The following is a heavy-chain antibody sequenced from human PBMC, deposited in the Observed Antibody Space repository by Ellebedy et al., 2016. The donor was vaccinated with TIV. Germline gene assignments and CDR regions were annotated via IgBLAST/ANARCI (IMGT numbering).Heavy chain of an antibody. J-gene: IGHJ4*02. CDR1: GLIFKNTW. CDR2: SKSKADGGAT. Sequence: GESLKISCVASGLIFKNTWMSWVRQAPGKGLEWVGRSKSKADGGATDLAAPVRGRLTISRDDSKDTLYLQMNSLKTEDTAVYYCTKNLRWEDQKDYWGQGTLVTVSS. D-gene: IGHD1-26*01. CDR3: TKNLRWEDQKDY. V-gene: IGHV3-15*01.